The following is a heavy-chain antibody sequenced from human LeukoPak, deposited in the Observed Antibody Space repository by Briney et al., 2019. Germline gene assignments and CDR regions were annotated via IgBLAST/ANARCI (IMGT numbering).Heavy chain of an antibody. CDR1: GFAFSSYA. CDR3: ARDRSVNNLVDALDI. Sequence: GGSLRLSCAASGFAFSSYAMSWVRQAPGKGLEWVSAISGSGGSTYYADSVKGRFSISRDNSKNTVFLQMNSLRAEDTAVYYCARDRSVNNLVDALDIWGQGTMVTVSS. CDR2: ISGSGGST. D-gene: IGHD1-20*01. V-gene: IGHV3-23*01. J-gene: IGHJ3*02.